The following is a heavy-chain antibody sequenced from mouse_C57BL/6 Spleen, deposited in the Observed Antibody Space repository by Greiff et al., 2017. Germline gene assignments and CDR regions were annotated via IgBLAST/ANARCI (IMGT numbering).Heavy chain of an antibody. CDR3: ARHGSSGAWFAY. D-gene: IGHD3-2*02. CDR2: IWSDGST. J-gene: IGHJ3*01. CDR1: GFSLTSYG. V-gene: IGHV2-6-1*01. Sequence: QVQLKESGPGLVAPSQSLSITCTVSGFSLTSYGVHWVRQPPGKGLEWLVVIWSDGSTTYNSALKSRLSICKDNSKSQVFLKMNSLQTDDTAMYYGARHGSSGAWFAYWGQGTLVTVSA.